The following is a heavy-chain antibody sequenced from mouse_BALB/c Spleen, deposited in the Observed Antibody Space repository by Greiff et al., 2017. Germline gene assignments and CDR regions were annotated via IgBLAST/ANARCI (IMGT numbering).Heavy chain of an antibody. Sequence: ESGAELVRPGSSVKISCKASGYAFSSYWMNWVKQRPGQGLEWIGQIYPGDGDTNYNGKFKGKATLTADKSSSTAYMQLSSLTSEDSAVYFCARDGGLPYAMDYWGQGTSVTVSS. V-gene: IGHV1-80*01. J-gene: IGHJ4*01. D-gene: IGHD2-4*01. CDR3: ARDGGLPYAMDY. CDR1: GYAFSSYW. CDR2: IYPGDGDT.